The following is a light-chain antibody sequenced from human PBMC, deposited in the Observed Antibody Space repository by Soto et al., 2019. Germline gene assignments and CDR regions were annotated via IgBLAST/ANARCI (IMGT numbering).Light chain of an antibody. Sequence: VLEQPPSVSASPGQKVTTSCSLSSSNIGNNYVSWYQQLPGTAPKLLIYDNNKRPSGIPDRFSGSKSGTSATLGITGLQTGDEADYYCGTWDSSLSDGGVFGTGNKVTVL. CDR3: GTWDSSLSDGGV. J-gene: IGLJ1*01. V-gene: IGLV1-51*01. CDR1: SSNIGNNY. CDR2: DNN.